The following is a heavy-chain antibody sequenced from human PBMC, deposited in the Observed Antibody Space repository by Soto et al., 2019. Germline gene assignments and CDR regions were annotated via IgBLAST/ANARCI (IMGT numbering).Heavy chain of an antibody. D-gene: IGHD3-10*01. Sequence: QVQLVESGGGVVQPGRSLRLSCAASGFTFSSYGMHWVRQAPGKGLEWVAVISYDGSNKYYADSVKGRFTISRDNSKNXLXXQMNSLRAEDTAVYYCAKGKYYGSGAYYYYYGMDVWGQGTTVTVSS. V-gene: IGHV3-30*18. CDR3: AKGKYYGSGAYYYYYGMDV. CDR2: ISYDGSNK. CDR1: GFTFSSYG. J-gene: IGHJ6*02.